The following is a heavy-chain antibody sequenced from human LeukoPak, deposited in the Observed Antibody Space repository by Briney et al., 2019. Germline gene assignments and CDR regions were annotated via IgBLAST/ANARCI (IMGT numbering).Heavy chain of an antibody. Sequence: SETLSLTCTVSGGSISSYYWSWIRQPPGKGLEWIGYIYYSGRTNYNPSLKSRVTISVDTSKNQFSLKLSSVTAADTAVYYCARIARGTEYYMDVWGKGTTVTVSS. V-gene: IGHV4-59*01. J-gene: IGHJ6*03. D-gene: IGHD6-13*01. CDR3: ARIARGTEYYMDV. CDR2: IYYSGRT. CDR1: GGSISSYY.